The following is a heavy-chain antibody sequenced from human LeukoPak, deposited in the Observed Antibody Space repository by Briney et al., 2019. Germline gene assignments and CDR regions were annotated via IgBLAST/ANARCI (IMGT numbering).Heavy chain of an antibody. D-gene: IGHD5-18*01. CDR3: ARGKNSYGGFDY. Sequence: PSETLSLTCTVSGGSISSSSYYWGWIRQPPGKGLEWIGSIYYSGSTYDNPSLKSRVTISVDTSKNQFSLKLSSVTAADTAVYYCARGKNSYGGFDYWGQGTLVTVSS. CDR2: IYYSGST. J-gene: IGHJ4*02. CDR1: GGSISSSSYY. V-gene: IGHV4-39*01.